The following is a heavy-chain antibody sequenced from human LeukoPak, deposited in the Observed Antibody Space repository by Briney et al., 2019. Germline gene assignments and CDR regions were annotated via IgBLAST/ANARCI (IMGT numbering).Heavy chain of an antibody. V-gene: IGHV3-23*01. J-gene: IGHJ4*02. CDR2: ISGSDGST. CDR1: AFTFSTYA. D-gene: IGHD5-18*01. CDR3: AKGRTEYSYGYGIDY. Sequence: GGSLRLSCAASAFTFSTYAMTWVRQAPGKGLEWVSAISGSDGSTYYANSVKGRFTISRDNSKNTLYLQMNSLRAEDTAVYYCAKGRTEYSYGYGIDYWGQGTLVTVSS.